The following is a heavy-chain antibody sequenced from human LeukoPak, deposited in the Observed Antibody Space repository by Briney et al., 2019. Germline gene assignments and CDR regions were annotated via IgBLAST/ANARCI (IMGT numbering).Heavy chain of an antibody. V-gene: IGHV1-18*01. Sequence: ASVKVSCKASGYTFTSYGISWVRQAPGQGLEWMGWISAYNGNTNYAQKLQGRVTMTEDTSTDTAYMELSSLRSEDTAVYYCATDLLFGVVIVIYRYWGQGTLVTVSS. CDR2: ISAYNGNT. J-gene: IGHJ4*02. CDR1: GYTFTSYG. CDR3: ATDLLFGVVIVIYRY. D-gene: IGHD3-3*01.